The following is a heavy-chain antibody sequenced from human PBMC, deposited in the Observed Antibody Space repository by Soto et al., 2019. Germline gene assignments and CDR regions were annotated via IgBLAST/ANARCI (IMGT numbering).Heavy chain of an antibody. J-gene: IGHJ4*02. CDR2: IKSQNDSGTT. D-gene: IGHD3-3*02. V-gene: IGHV3-15*07. CDR1: GFTFSSAW. Sequence: EVHLVESGGGLMKPGESLRLSCAASGFTFSSAWFNWVRQAPGKGLEWVGRIKSQNDSGTTDYAAPVRDRFTISKDDSINTLYLPMNSLQTEDTGVYFCTADLPAFIPQVDSWGQGTLGTVSS. CDR3: TADLPAFIPQVDS.